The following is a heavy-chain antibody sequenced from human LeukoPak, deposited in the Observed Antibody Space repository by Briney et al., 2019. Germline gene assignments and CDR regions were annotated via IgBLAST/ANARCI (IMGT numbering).Heavy chain of an antibody. V-gene: IGHV3-7*01. CDR1: GFTFSSNW. CDR2: IKHDGSEK. Sequence: GGSVRLSCAASGFTFSSNWMSWVRQAPGKGLEWVANIKHDGSEKYYVDSMKGRFSISSDNAKNSHYLQMNRLTAEDTAVYYGTRDPYRGELDYWGQGALVTVSS. J-gene: IGHJ4*02. CDR3: TRDPYRGELDY. D-gene: IGHD3-16*01.